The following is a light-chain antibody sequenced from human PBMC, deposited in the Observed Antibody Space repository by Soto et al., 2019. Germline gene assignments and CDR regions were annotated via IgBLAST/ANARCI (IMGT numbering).Light chain of an antibody. CDR2: DAS. J-gene: IGKJ1*01. CDR3: QQYGSSPRT. Sequence: LTPSPGTLSLTPGARATLSCRASQSVSSSYLAWYQQKPGQAPRLLIYDASSRATGIPDRFSGSGSGADFTLTISSLEPEDFAVYFCQQYGSSPRTFGQGTKVDIK. CDR1: QSVSSSY. V-gene: IGKV3-20*01.